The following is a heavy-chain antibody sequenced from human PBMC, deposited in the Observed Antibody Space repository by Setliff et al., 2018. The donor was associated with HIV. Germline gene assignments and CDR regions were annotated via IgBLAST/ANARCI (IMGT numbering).Heavy chain of an antibody. CDR2: FFPRGST. D-gene: IGHD4-17*01. V-gene: IGHV4-38-2*02. CDR1: GYSISSGYY. CDR3: VRVDYGDYDFDY. Sequence: SETLSLTCTVSGYSISSGYYWGWIRQPPGKGLDWIGNFFPRGSTSYNPSLQSRLTISVDTSKNQLSLRLSSVTAADTAVYYCVRVDYGDYDFDYWGQGTLVTVSS. J-gene: IGHJ4*02.